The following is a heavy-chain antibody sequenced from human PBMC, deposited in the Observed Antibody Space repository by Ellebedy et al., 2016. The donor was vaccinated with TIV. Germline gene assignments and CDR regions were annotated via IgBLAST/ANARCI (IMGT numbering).Heavy chain of an antibody. D-gene: IGHD2-21*01. V-gene: IGHV3-66*01. CDR3: TRARGGGGSVDY. Sequence: PGGSLRLSCAAPGVTASSYNMNWVRQAPGKGLEWVSVLQSGGVTHYADSVKGRFTVSRDNSRNTLYLQMNSLSVEDTAVYYCTRARGGGGSVDYWGQGTLVTVSS. CDR2: LQSGGVT. CDR1: GVTASSYN. J-gene: IGHJ4*02.